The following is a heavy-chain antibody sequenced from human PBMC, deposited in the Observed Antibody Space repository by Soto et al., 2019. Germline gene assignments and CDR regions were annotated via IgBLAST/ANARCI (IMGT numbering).Heavy chain of an antibody. Sequence: QVQLVQSGAEAKKPGSSVKVSCKASGGTFSSYAISWVRQAPGQGLEWMGGIIPIFGTANYAQKFQGRVTITADESTSTAYMELSSLRSEDTAVYYCARDPYYYGSEGDYYYGMDVWGQGTTVTVSS. CDR3: ARDPYYYGSEGDYYYGMDV. CDR1: GGTFSSYA. J-gene: IGHJ6*02. CDR2: IIPIFGTA. D-gene: IGHD3-10*01. V-gene: IGHV1-69*01.